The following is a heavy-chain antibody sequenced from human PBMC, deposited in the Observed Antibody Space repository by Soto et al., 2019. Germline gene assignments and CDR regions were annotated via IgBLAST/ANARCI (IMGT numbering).Heavy chain of an antibody. J-gene: IGHJ6*02. CDR2: ISGSGGST. CDR1: GFTFTSYA. Sequence: EVQLLESGGGLVQPGGSLRLSCAASGFTFTSYAMSWVRQAPGKGLEWVSAISGSGGSTYYADSVKGRFTISRDNSKNTPYLQMNSLRAEDTAVYYCAKDLTSGWYGSPNANYGMDVWGQGTTVTVSS. D-gene: IGHD6-19*01. CDR3: AKDLTSGWYGSPNANYGMDV. V-gene: IGHV3-23*01.